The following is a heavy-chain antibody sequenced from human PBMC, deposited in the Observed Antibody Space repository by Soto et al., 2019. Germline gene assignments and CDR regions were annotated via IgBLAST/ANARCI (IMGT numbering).Heavy chain of an antibody. CDR2: IYWDDDK. Sequence: SGPTVGNPPQTLTLTCPLSCFSLSTSGGGVGWVRQPPGKALEWLGLIYWDDDKRYSPSLKSRLTITKDTSKNQVVLTMTNMDPVDTATYYCAHSNTVFQVVGWFDPWGQGTLVTVSS. CDR1: CFSLSTSGGG. V-gene: IGHV2-5*02. J-gene: IGHJ5*02. CDR3: AHSNTVFQVVGWFDP. D-gene: IGHD4-4*01.